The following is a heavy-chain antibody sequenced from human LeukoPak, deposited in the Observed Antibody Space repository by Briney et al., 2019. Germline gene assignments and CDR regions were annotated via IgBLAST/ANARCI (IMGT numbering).Heavy chain of an antibody. J-gene: IGHJ4*02. V-gene: IGHV4-39*07. CDR3: ARVKTGYYDSSGYFDY. Sequence: ASETLSLTCTVSGGSISSSSYYWGWIRQPPGKGLEWIGSIYYSGSTYYNPSLKSRVTISVDTSKNQFSLKLSSVTAADTAVYYCARVKTGYYDSSGYFDYWGQGTLVTVSS. D-gene: IGHD3-22*01. CDR2: IYYSGST. CDR1: GGSISSSSYY.